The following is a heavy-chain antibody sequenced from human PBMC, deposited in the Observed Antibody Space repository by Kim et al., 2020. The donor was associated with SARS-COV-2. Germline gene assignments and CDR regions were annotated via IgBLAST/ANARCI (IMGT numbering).Heavy chain of an antibody. V-gene: IGHV3-48*02. CDR1: GFTFSSYS. J-gene: IGHJ3*01. CDR3: ARGLYSYDYGEMATVTGLT. D-gene: IGHD5-18*01. CDR2: ISSSSSTM. Sequence: GGSLRLSCAASGFTFSSYSMNWVRQAPGKGLEWISYISSSSSTMYYADSVKGRFTISRDNAKNSLYLQMNSLRDEDTAVYSCARGLYSYDYGEMATVTGLTWGQGTMVTVSS.